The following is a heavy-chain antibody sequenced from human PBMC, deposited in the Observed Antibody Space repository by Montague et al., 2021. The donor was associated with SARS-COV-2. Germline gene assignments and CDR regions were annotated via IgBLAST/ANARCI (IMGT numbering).Heavy chain of an antibody. CDR3: ARDLLTGYLPYYYYMDV. CDR2: TYYRSKWYN. Sequence: CAISGDSVSSNSAAWNWIRQSPSRGLEWLGRTYYRSKWYNDYAVSVKSRITINPDTSKNQFSLQLNSVTPEDTTVYYCARDLLTGYLPYYYYMDVWGKGTTVTVPS. J-gene: IGHJ6*03. D-gene: IGHD3-9*01. CDR1: GDSVSSNSAA. V-gene: IGHV6-1*01.